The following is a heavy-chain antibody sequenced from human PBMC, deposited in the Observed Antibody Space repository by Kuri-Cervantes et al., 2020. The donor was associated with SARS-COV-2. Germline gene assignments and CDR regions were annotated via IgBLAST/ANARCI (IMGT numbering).Heavy chain of an antibody. CDR2: ISSKTDDGST. Sequence: GESLKISCAASGFTFSNAWMSWVRQAPGKGLEWVGRISSKTDDGSTDYAAFVKVRFTIARDDSKNTLYLQMNSLKAEDTATYYCNTEDGDYSSLDYWGQGTLVTVSS. CDR3: NTEDGDYSSLDY. CDR1: GFTFSNAW. J-gene: IGHJ4*02. D-gene: IGHD4-17*01. V-gene: IGHV3-15*01.